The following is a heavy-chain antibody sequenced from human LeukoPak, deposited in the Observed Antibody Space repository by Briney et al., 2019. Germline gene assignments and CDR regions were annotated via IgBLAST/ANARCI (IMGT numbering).Heavy chain of an antibody. D-gene: IGHD2-15*01. J-gene: IGHJ4*02. V-gene: IGHV3-74*01. CDR3: ACYGIAPPY. Sequence: GGSLRLSCAASGFSISGYAMSWVRQAPGKGLVWVSHINNDGSSTSYADSVKGRFTISRDNAKNTLYLQMNSLRTEDTAVYYCACYGIAPPYWGQGTLVTVSS. CDR2: INNDGSST. CDR1: GFSISGYA.